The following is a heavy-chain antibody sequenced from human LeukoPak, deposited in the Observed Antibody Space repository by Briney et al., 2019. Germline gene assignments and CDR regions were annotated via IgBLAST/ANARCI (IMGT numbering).Heavy chain of an antibody. V-gene: IGHV1-24*01. J-gene: IGHJ6*03. CDR1: GYTLTELS. CDR3: ATRAPRYCSGGSCYAPYYYYYMDV. D-gene: IGHD2-15*01. Sequence: ASVKVSCKVSGYTLTELSMHWVRQAPGKGLEWMGGFDPEDGETIYAQKFQGRVTMTEDTSTDTAYMELSSLRSEDTAVYYCATRAPRYCSGGSCYAPYYYYYMDVWGKGTTVTVSS. CDR2: FDPEDGET.